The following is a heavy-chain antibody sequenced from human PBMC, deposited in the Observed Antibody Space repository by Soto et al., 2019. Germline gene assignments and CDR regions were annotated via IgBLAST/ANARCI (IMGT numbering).Heavy chain of an antibody. Sequence: SGPTLVNPTQTLTLTCTFSGFSLTTDDVGVGWIRQFPGKALDWLAVVYWDDDKRYSPSLKSRLTITKDTSKNQVFLTMSNMDPVDTATYYCAHTRYSISSFDYWGQGTLVTVSS. CDR1: GFSLTTDDVG. V-gene: IGHV2-5*02. D-gene: IGHD6-6*01. CDR2: VYWDDDK. J-gene: IGHJ4*02. CDR3: AHTRYSISSFDY.